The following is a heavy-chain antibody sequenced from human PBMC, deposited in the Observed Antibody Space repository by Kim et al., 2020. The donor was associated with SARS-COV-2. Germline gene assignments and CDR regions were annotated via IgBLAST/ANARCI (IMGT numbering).Heavy chain of an antibody. V-gene: IGHV3-23*01. D-gene: IGHD3-16*01. Sequence: YYADSVKGRFTISRDNSKDTLYLQMNSLRAEDTAVYYCAKGLIGANWFDPWGQGTLVTVSS. CDR3: AKGLIGANWFDP. J-gene: IGHJ5*02.